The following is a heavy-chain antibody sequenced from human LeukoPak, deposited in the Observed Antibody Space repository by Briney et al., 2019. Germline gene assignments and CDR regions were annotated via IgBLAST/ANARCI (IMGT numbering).Heavy chain of an antibody. CDR1: GFTFSSYA. V-gene: IGHV3-23*01. J-gene: IGHJ4*02. CDR3: ARSGYTRFDY. CDR2: FSGSGGDT. D-gene: IGHD5-24*01. Sequence: GGSLRLSCAASGFTFSSYAMSWVRQAPGKGLEWVSSFSGSGGDTYYADSVKGRFTIFRDNSKNTLYLQMNSLRAEDTAVYYCARSGYTRFDYWGQGTLVTVSS.